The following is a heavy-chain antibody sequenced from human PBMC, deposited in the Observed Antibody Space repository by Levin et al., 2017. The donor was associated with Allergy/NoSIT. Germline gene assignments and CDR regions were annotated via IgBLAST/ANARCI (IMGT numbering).Heavy chain of an antibody. CDR1: GYSISSSNW. J-gene: IGHJ4*02. CDR3: ARNKEDGDYYYFDY. V-gene: IGHV4-28*01. CDR2: IYYSGST. Sequence: TLSLTCAVSGYSISSSNWWGWIRQPPGKGLEWIGYIYYSGSTYYNPSLKSRVTMSVDTSKNQFSLKLSSVTAVDTAVYYCARNKEDGDYYYFDYWGQGTLVTVSS. D-gene: IGHD4-17*01.